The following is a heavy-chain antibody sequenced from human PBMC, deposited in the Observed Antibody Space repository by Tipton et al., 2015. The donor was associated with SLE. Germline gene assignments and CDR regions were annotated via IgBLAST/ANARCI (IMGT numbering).Heavy chain of an antibody. J-gene: IGHJ4*02. Sequence: TLSLTCTVSCGSINTYYWAWVRQPPGTGLEWIGRIYTGGNTKYNPSLESRVSLSVDTSRGQFFLEVRSVTAADTAVYYCVVCSPSSCSYFDYWGQGRLVTVSS. CDR3: VVCSPSSCSYFDY. D-gene: IGHD2-2*01. CDR1: CGSINTYY. V-gene: IGHV4-4*07. CDR2: IYTGGNT.